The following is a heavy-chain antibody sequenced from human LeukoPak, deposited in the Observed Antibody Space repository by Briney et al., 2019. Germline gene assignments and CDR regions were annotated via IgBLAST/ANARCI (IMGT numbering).Heavy chain of an antibody. CDR3: ARDYIADYYDSSGYQGSWFDP. V-gene: IGHV4-59*12. Sequence: SETLSLTCTVSGGSISSYYWSWIRQPPGKGLEWIGYIYYSGSTNYNPSLKSRVTISVDTSKNQFSLKLTSVTAADTAVYYCARDYIADYYDSSGYQGSWFDPWGQGTLVTVSS. D-gene: IGHD3-22*01. CDR1: GGSISSYY. J-gene: IGHJ5*02. CDR2: IYYSGST.